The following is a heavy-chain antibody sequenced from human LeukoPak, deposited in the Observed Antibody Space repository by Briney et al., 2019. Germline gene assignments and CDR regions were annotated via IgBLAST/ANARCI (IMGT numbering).Heavy chain of an antibody. CDR3: ARHNSGSGDY. V-gene: IGHV5-51*01. CDR2: IYPADSDT. J-gene: IGHJ4*02. CDR1: GYSFTNYW. Sequence: GESLQISCKGSGYSFTNYWIGWVRQMPGKGLEWMGTIYPADSDTRYSPSFQSQVTISADKSISTAYLQWSSLKASDTAMYYCARHNSGSGDYWGQGTLVTVSS. D-gene: IGHD3-10*01.